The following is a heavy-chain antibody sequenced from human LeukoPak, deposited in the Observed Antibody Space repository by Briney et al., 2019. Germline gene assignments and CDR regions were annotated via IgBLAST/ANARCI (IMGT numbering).Heavy chain of an antibody. V-gene: IGHV4-39*01. D-gene: IGHD3-22*01. CDR1: VGSISSSSYY. J-gene: IGHJ4*02. CDR2: IYYSGST. CDR3: ARRPFYYYDSSGYYDY. Sequence: SETLSLTCTVSVGSISSSSYYWGWIRQPPGKGLEWIGSIYYSGSTYYNPSLKSRVTISVDTSKNQFSLKLSSVTAADTAVYYCARRPFYYYDSSGYYDYWGQGTLVTVSS.